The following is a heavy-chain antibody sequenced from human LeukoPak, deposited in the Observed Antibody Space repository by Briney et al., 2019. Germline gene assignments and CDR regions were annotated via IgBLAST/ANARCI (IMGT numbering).Heavy chain of an antibody. Sequence: GGSLRLSCAASGFTFSDYYMSWIRQAPGKGLEWVSYISSSGSTIYYADSVKGRFTISRDNAKNSLYLQMNSLRAEDTAVYYCARDGLEHYYYYYMDVWGKGTTVTVSS. D-gene: IGHD1-1*01. CDR2: ISSSGSTI. CDR1: GFTFSDYY. J-gene: IGHJ6*03. CDR3: ARDGLEHYYYYYMDV. V-gene: IGHV3-11*04.